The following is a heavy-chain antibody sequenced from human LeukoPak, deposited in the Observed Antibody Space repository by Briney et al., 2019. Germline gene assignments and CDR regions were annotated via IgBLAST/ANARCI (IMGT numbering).Heavy chain of an antibody. V-gene: IGHV3-7*03. J-gene: IGHJ4*02. CDR3: ARDNGF. D-gene: IGHD2-8*01. CDR1: GFTFTSYW. Sequence: PGGSLRLSCAASGFTFTSYWMNWVRQAPGKGLEWVANIREDGSEKYYVDSVKGRFTISRDNAKNSVYLQMNSLRAEDTAVYYCARDNGFRGQGTLVTVSS. CDR2: IREDGSEK.